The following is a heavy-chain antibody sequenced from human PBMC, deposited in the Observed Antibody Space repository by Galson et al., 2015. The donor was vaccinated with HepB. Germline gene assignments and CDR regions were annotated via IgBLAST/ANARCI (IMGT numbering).Heavy chain of an antibody. V-gene: IGHV1-18*04. CDR2: ISAYNGNT. Sequence: SVKVSCKASGYTFTSYGISWVRQAPGQGLEWMGWISAYNGNTNYAQKLQGRVTMTTDTSTSTAYMELRSLRSDDTAVYYCARDRKHIAARPWGMDVWGQGTTVTVSS. CDR1: GYTFTSYG. J-gene: IGHJ6*02. CDR3: ARDRKHIAARPWGMDV. D-gene: IGHD6-6*01.